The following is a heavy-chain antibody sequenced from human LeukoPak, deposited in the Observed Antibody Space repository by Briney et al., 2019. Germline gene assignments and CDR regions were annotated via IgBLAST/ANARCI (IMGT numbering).Heavy chain of an antibody. CDR3: SRDCSGGSSYKTDDFDI. CDR2: ISSSGSTI. D-gene: IGHD2-15*01. Sequence: GGSLGLSCAASGFTFSEAWMNWVRQAPGKGLEWVSYISSSGSTIYYADSVKGRFTISRDNAKTPLYLEMNSLRAEHTAVHYRSRDCSGGSSYKTDDFDIWGQGTMVTVSS. J-gene: IGHJ3*02. CDR1: GFTFSEAW. V-gene: IGHV3-11*01.